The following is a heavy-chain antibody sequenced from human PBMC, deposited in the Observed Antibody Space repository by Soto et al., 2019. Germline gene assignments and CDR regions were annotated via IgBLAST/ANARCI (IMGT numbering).Heavy chain of an antibody. Sequence: SGPTLVNPTQTLTLTCTFSGFSLSTSGMCVSWIRQPPGKALEWLALIDWDDDKYYSTSLKTRLTISKDTSKNQVVLTMTNMDPVDTATYYCARIRRGYCSGGSCPDGAPADPRYYYYGMDVWGQGTTVTVSS. D-gene: IGHD2-15*01. CDR2: IDWDDDK. CDR1: GFSLSTSGMC. CDR3: ARIRRGYCSGGSCPDGAPADPRYYYYGMDV. V-gene: IGHV2-70*01. J-gene: IGHJ6*02.